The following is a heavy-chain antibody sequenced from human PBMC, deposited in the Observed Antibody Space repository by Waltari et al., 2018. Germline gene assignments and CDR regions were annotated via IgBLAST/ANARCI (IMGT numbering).Heavy chain of an antibody. V-gene: IGHV4-4*08. J-gene: IGHJ4*02. Sequence: VQLVESGGGLVQPGGSLRLSCAASGFTFSSYWMSWVRQAPGKGLEWIGRIYTSGSTNYNPSLKSRVTISVDTSKNQFSLKLSSVTAADTAVYYCAREEQLVDWGQGTLVTVSS. D-gene: IGHD6-6*01. CDR1: GFTFSSYW. CDR3: AREEQLVD. CDR2: IYTSGST.